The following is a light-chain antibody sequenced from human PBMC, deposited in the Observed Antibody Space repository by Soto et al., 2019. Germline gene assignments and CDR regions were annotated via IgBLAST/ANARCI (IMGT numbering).Light chain of an antibody. CDR3: SSYTTSNTVV. Sequence: QSALTQPASVSGSPGQSIAISCTGTSSDVGGYNYVSWYQRHPGKTPKLIIYDVSNRPSGVSDRFSGSRSGNTASLTISGLQAEYEADYYCSSYTTSNTVVFGGGTKLTVL. V-gene: IGLV2-14*03. CDR2: DVS. J-gene: IGLJ3*02. CDR1: SSDVGGYNY.